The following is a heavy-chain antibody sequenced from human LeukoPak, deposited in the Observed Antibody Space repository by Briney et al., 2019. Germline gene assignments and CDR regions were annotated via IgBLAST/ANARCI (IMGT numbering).Heavy chain of an antibody. J-gene: IGHJ4*02. CDR1: GFTFSSYG. Sequence: GGSLRLSCAASGFTFSSYGMHWVRQAPGKGLEWVAVISYDGSNKYYADSVKGRFTISRDNSKNTLYLQMNSLRAEDTAVYYCAKLTPAYGDYSFDCWGQGTLVTVSS. D-gene: IGHD4-17*01. CDR2: ISYDGSNK. CDR3: AKLTPAYGDYSFDC. V-gene: IGHV3-30*18.